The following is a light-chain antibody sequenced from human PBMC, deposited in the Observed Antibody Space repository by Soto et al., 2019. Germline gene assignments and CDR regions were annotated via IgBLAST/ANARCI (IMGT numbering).Light chain of an antibody. CDR3: FSYAGSDTFDYV. V-gene: IGLV2-11*01. Sequence: QSALTQPRSVSGSPGQSVTISCTGTSSDVGGYNYVSWYQQHPGKAPKLMIYDVSKRPSGVPGRFSGSKSGNTASLTISGLQAEDESDYYCFSYAGSDTFDYVFGTGTKLTVL. CDR1: SSDVGGYNY. CDR2: DVS. J-gene: IGLJ1*01.